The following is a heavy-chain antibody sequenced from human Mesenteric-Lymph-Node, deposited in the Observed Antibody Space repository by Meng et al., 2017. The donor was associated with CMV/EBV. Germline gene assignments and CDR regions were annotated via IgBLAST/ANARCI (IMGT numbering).Heavy chain of an antibody. Sequence: SGGTLSSYAMSWVRQATGQGLEWMGGIIPIFGRANYAQKFQGRVTITADASTSTAYMELRRLRSDDTAVYYCARDLAIAAAGTGFDYWGQGTLVTVSS. J-gene: IGHJ4*02. CDR3: ARDLAIAAAGTGFDY. V-gene: IGHV1-69*01. D-gene: IGHD6-13*01. CDR1: GGTLSSYA. CDR2: IIPIFGRA.